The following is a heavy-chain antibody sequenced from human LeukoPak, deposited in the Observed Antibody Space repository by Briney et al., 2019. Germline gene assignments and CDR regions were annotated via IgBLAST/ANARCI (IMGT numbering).Heavy chain of an antibody. V-gene: IGHV3-30*02. D-gene: IGHD6-25*01. J-gene: IGHJ4*02. CDR2: IRYDGSNK. Sequence: PGGSLRLSCSASGFTFSSYGMHWVRQAPGKGLEWVAFIRYDGSNKYYADSVKGRFTISRDNSKNTLYLQMNSLRAEDTAVYYCAKDGRHTAAATASFDYWGQGTLVTVSS. CDR3: AKDGRHTAAATASFDY. CDR1: GFTFSSYG.